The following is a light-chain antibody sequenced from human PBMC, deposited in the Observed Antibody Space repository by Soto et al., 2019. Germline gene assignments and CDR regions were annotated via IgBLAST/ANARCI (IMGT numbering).Light chain of an antibody. CDR3: MQYTPSRHT. J-gene: IGKJ2*01. V-gene: IGKV2-24*01. CDR1: QSLVHTDGNTY. CDR2: KIS. Sequence: DIVMTQPPLSSPVTLGQPASISCRSSQSLVHTDGNTYVSRLQQRPGQPPRLLIYKISDRFSGVPERFSGSGAGTDFTLKISRVEDEVVGVYYCMQYTPSRHTFGQGTKLEIK.